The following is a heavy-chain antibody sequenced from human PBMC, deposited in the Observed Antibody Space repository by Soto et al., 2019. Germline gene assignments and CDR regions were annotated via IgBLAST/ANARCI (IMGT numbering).Heavy chain of an antibody. Sequence: SETLSLTCAVYGGSFSGYYWSWIRQPPGKGLEWIGEINHSGSTNYNPSLKSRVTISVDTSKNQFSLKLSSVTAADTAVYYCARGDSIVATIFKYYFDYWGQGTLVTVSS. D-gene: IGHD5-12*01. CDR1: GGSFSGYY. V-gene: IGHV4-34*01. CDR2: INHSGST. CDR3: ARGDSIVATIFKYYFDY. J-gene: IGHJ4*02.